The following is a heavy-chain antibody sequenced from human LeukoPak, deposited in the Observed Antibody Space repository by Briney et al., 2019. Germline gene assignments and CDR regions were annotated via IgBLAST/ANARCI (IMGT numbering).Heavy chain of an antibody. Sequence: PSRTLSLSCAASAFTFSSYSMNCVRQAPGQGLAWAPYLTSSSSTIYYADSVKGRFTISRDNAKNSLYLQMNSLRDEDTAVYYCARDRDSSGYYDYWGQGTLVTVSS. D-gene: IGHD3-22*01. V-gene: IGHV3-48*02. CDR3: ARDRDSSGYYDY. J-gene: IGHJ4*02. CDR1: AFTFSSYS. CDR2: LTSSSSTI.